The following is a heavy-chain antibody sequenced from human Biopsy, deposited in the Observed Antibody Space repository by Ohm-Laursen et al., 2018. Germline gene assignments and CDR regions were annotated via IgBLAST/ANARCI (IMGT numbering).Heavy chain of an antibody. D-gene: IGHD2-15*01. CDR1: GFTFGHYA. CDR3: AKTGGGGSCYPH. V-gene: IGHV3-21*04. Sequence: SLRLSCTASGFTFGHYAMHWVRQAPGKGLEWVASITSGSSYIYYADSVKGRFTISRDNPKNSLFLQMNSLRAEDTAVYYCAKTGGGGSCYPHWGQGTLVTVSS. J-gene: IGHJ4*02. CDR2: ITSGSSYI.